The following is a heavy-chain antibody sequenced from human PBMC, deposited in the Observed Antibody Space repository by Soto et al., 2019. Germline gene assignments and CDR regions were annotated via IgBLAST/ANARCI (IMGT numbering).Heavy chain of an antibody. CDR1: GGSFSGYY. Sequence: SETLSLTCAVYGGSFSGYYWSWIRQPPGKGLEWIGEINHSGSTNYNPSIKSRVTISVDTSKNQFSLKLSSVTAADTAVYYCARYRKFRGYYDSSGLLFDYWGQGTLVTVSS. J-gene: IGHJ4*02. V-gene: IGHV4-34*01. CDR3: ARYRKFRGYYDSSGLLFDY. CDR2: INHSGST. D-gene: IGHD3-22*01.